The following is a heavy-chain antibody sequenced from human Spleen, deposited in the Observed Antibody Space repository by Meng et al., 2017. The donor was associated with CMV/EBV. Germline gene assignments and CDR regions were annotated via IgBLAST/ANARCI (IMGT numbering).Heavy chain of an antibody. CDR2: ISYEGSNT. D-gene: IGHD3-3*01. V-gene: IGHV3-30-3*01. J-gene: IGHJ4*02. Sequence: GGSLRLSCAASGFTFSTYPMHWVRQAPGKGLEWVALISYEGSNTYYADSVKGRFTISRDNSRNTLYLQMSSLRAEDTAVYYCAQDGGPWSEVWSTYLDSWGQGTLVTVSS. CDR1: GFTFSTYP. CDR3: AQDGGPWSEVWSTYLDS.